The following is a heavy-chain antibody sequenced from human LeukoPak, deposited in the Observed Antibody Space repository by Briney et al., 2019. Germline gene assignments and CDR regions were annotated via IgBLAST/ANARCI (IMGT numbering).Heavy chain of an antibody. Sequence: GGSLRLSCAASGFTFSSYELYWVRQAPGKGLEWISYISSSSTIIKYTDSVRGRFTISRDDARESLYLQMSSLRADDTAIYYCGASRQYVGAFDIWGQGTLVTVSS. CDR1: GFTFSSYE. CDR2: ISSSSTII. CDR3: GASRQYVGAFDI. J-gene: IGHJ3*02. D-gene: IGHD3-16*01. V-gene: IGHV3-48*03.